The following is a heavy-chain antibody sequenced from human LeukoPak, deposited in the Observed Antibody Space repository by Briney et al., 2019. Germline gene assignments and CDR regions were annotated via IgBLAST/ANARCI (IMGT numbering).Heavy chain of an antibody. CDR1: GYTFTSYA. Sequence: ASVKVSCKASGYTFTSYAMHWVRQAPGLGLEWMGGIIPIFGTANYAQKFQGRVTITADESTSTAYMELSSLRSEDTAVYYCASVDTAMVEYFDYWGQGTLDTVSS. V-gene: IGHV1-69*13. D-gene: IGHD5-18*01. J-gene: IGHJ4*02. CDR3: ASVDTAMVEYFDY. CDR2: IIPIFGTA.